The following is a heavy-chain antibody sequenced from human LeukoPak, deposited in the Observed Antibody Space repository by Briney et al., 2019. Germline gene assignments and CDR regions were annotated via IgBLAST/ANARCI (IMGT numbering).Heavy chain of an antibody. D-gene: IGHD6-19*01. J-gene: IGHJ4*02. V-gene: IGHV3-53*01. CDR1: GFTVSSSY. CDR3: AKTGAGWYNAY. Sequence: GGSLRLSCAASGFTVSSSYMTWVRQAPGKGLEWVSVIYSGGTTYNADSVKDRFTISRDNSKNTLYLQMNSLRAEDTAVYYCAKTGAGWYNAYWGQGTLVTVSS. CDR2: IYSGGTT.